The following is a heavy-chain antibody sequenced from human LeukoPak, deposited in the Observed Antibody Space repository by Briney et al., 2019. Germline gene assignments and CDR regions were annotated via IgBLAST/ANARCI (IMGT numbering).Heavy chain of an antibody. Sequence: PSETLSLTCAVYGGSFSGYYWSWIRQPPGKGLEWIGEINHSGSTNYNPSLKSRVTISVDTSKNQFSLKLSSVTAADTAVYYCARDSEGGYDSSGVYWGQGTLVTVSS. CDR1: GGSFSGYY. CDR3: ARDSEGGYDSSGVY. V-gene: IGHV4-34*01. CDR2: INHSGST. D-gene: IGHD3-22*01. J-gene: IGHJ4*02.